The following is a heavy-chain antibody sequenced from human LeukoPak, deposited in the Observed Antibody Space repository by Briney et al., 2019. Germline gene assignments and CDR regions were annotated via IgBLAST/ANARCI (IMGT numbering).Heavy chain of an antibody. CDR3: ASITGDAHADAFDI. D-gene: IGHD7-27*01. Sequence: SQTLSLTCTVSGGSISSGGYYWSWIRQHPVKGLEWIGYIYYSGSTYYNPSLKSRVTISVDTSKNQFSLKLSSVTAADTAVYYCASITGDAHADAFDIWGQGTMVTVSS. V-gene: IGHV4-31*03. J-gene: IGHJ3*02. CDR1: GGSISSGGYY. CDR2: IYYSGST.